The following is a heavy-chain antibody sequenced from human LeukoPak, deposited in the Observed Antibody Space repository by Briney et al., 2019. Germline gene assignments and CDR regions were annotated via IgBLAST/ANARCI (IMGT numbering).Heavy chain of an antibody. CDR1: GYTFTSYY. J-gene: IGHJ4*02. Sequence: ASVKVSCKASGYTFTSYYMHWVRQAPGQGLEWMGIINPSGGSTSYAQKFQGRVTITADKSTSTAYMELSSLRSEDTAVYYCARENDYGDGFDYWGQGTLVTVSS. V-gene: IGHV1-46*01. CDR2: INPSGGST. D-gene: IGHD4-17*01. CDR3: ARENDYGDGFDY.